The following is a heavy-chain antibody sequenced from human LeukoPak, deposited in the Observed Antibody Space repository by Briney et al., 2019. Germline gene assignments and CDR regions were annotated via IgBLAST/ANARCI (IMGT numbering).Heavy chain of an antibody. Sequence: SETLSLTCAVYGGSFSGYYWSWIRQPPGKGLEWVGEINHRGSTNYNPSRKSRGTISVHTSKNQFSLKLSSVTAADTAVYSCAGHRQLRYFDWSYSFDYWGQGTLVTVSS. CDR1: GGSFSGYY. CDR3: AGHRQLRYFDWSYSFDY. CDR2: INHRGST. J-gene: IGHJ4*02. V-gene: IGHV4-34*01. D-gene: IGHD3-9*01.